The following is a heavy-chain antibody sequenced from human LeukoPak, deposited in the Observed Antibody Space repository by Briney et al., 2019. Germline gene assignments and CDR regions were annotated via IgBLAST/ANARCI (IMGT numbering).Heavy chain of an antibody. D-gene: IGHD4-17*01. J-gene: IGHJ3*02. V-gene: IGHV4-4*07. CDR2: IYTSGSI. CDR1: GGSISSYY. Sequence: SETLSLTCTVSGGSISSYYWSWIRQPAGKGLEWIGRIYTSGSINYNPSLKSRVTMSVGTSKNQFSLKLSSVTAADTAVYYCARYRTTVTADAFDIWGQGTMVTVSS. CDR3: ARYRTTVTADAFDI.